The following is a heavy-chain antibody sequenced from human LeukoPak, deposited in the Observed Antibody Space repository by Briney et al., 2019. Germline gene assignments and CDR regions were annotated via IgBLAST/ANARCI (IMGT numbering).Heavy chain of an antibody. D-gene: IGHD2-21*01. V-gene: IGHV3-48*03. CDR2: ISSSGSTI. J-gene: IGHJ4*02. Sequence: GGSLRLSCAASTFTFSNYEMNWVRQAPGKGLEWVSYISSSGSTIYYADSVKGRFTISRDNAKNSLYLQMNSLRAEDTAVYYCARIPGLAHLFDYWGQGTLVTVSS. CDR1: TFTFSNYE. CDR3: ARIPGLAHLFDY.